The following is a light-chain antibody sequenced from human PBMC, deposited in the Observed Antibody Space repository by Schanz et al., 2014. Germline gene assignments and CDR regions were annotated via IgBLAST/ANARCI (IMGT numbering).Light chain of an antibody. CDR2: GAS. CDR3: QQYNNRQT. CDR1: QSVSGY. J-gene: IGKJ1*01. Sequence: EIVLTQSPATLSLSPGERATLSCRASQSVSGYLAWYQHKPGQTPRLLIYGASTRATGIPARFSGSGSGTEFTLTISSLQSEDFAVYYCQQYNNRQTFGQGTKVEIK. V-gene: IGKV3-15*01.